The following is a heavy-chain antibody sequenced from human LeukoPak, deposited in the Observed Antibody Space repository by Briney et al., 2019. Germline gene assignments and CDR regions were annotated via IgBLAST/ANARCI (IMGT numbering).Heavy chain of an antibody. CDR3: AKWKYSNSGIDDY. J-gene: IGHJ4*02. CDR1: GFTFSSYA. V-gene: IGHV3-23*01. Sequence: GGSLRLSCAASGFTFSSYAMSWVRQVPGKGLEWVSVISGSGDNTYYADSVKGRFTISRDNSKNMLYLQMNSLRAEDMAVYYCAKWKYSNSGIDDYWGQGTLVTVSS. D-gene: IGHD6-6*01. CDR2: ISGSGDNT.